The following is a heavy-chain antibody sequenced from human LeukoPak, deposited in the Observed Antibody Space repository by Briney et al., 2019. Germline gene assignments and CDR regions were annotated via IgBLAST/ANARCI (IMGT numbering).Heavy chain of an antibody. CDR2: ISGSGGST. Sequence: GGSLRLSCAASGFTFSNYAMRWVRQAPEKGLEWVSAISGSGGSTSYADSVKGRFTISRDNSKNTLYLQMNSLRAVDTAVYYCAKPHISGWFYFDSWGQGTLVTVSS. V-gene: IGHV3-23*01. CDR3: AKPHISGWFYFDS. J-gene: IGHJ4*02. D-gene: IGHD6-19*01. CDR1: GFTFSNYA.